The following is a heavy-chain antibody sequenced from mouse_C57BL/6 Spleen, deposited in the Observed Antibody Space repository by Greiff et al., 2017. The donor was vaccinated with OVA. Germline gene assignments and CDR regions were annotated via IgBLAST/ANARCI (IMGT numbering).Heavy chain of an antibody. D-gene: IGHD1-1*01. CDR1: GYSITSCYF. CDR2: ISYDGST. CDR3: AGGDYYGNWFAY. V-gene: IGHV3-6*01. Sequence: EVQLQESGPGLVKPSQSLSLSCSVSGYSITSCYFWNWIRQFPGNKLEWMGYISYDGSTNYNPSIKNRISITHDTSKNQSFLKLNSVTTEDTTTDYCAGGDYYGNWFAYWGQGTLVTVSA. J-gene: IGHJ3*01.